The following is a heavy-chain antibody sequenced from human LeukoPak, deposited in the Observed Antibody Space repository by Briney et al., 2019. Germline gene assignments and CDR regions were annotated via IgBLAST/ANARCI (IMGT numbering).Heavy chain of an antibody. CDR2: IYTSGST. J-gene: IGHJ4*02. V-gene: IGHV4-61*02. D-gene: IGHD3-16*01. Sequence: SETLSLTCTVSGGSISSGSYYWSWIRQPAGKGLEWIGRIYTSGSTNYNPSLKSRVTISVDTSKNQFSLKLSSVTAADTAVYYCARSGYPPWFGYWGQGTLVTVSS. CDR3: ARSGYPPWFGY. CDR1: GGSISSGSYY.